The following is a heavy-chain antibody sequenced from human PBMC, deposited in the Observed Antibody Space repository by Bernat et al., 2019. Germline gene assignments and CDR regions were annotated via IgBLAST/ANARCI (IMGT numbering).Heavy chain of an antibody. CDR2: ISPSSDYI. J-gene: IGHJ4*02. D-gene: IGHD3-22*01. V-gene: IGHV3-21*02. CDR1: GFTFSDYS. CDR3: AREGDFYGNSGSDY. Sequence: EVQLVESGGGLVKPGGSLRLSCAASGFTFSDYSMNCVRQAPGKGLEWVSAISPSSDYIYYADSVKGRFTISRDNAKNSLYLQMNSLRAEDTAIYYCAREGDFYGNSGSDYWGQGTLVTVSS.